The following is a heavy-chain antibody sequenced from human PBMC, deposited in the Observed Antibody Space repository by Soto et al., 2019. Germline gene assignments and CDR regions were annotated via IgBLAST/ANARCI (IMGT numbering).Heavy chain of an antibody. CDR2: ISSSGSTI. D-gene: IGHD6-13*01. CDR1: GFTFSDYY. J-gene: IGHJ6*02. CDR3: ATCIAAAGTLYYYYGMDV. V-gene: IGHV3-11*01. Sequence: PGGSLRLSCAASGFTFSDYYMSSIRQAPGKGLEWVSYISSSGSTIYYADSVKGRFTISRDNAKNSLYLQMNSLRAEDTAVYYCATCIAAAGTLYYYYGMDVWGQGTTVPVSS.